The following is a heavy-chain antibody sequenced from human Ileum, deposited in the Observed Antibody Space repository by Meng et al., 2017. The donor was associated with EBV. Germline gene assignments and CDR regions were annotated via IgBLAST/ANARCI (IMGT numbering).Heavy chain of an antibody. V-gene: IGHV3-74*01. J-gene: IGHJ4*02. CDR3: SRDLAGPFDD. CDR2: TNEDGGIT. CDR1: GFSFSRFW. Sequence: QLLEPGGGLVQLWGSLRFSGAVFGFSFSRFWMHWVRQVPGKGLVWVARTNEDGGITNYADSVKGRFTISRDNTRNTLYLQMNSLRDEDTAVYFCSRDLAGPFDDWGQGTLVTVSS.